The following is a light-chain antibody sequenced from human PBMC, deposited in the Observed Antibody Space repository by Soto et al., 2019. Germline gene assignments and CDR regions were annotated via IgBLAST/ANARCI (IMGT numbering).Light chain of an antibody. CDR1: QYVSNSY. CDR2: GAS. Sequence: EIVLTQSPATLSLSPGERATLSCRASQYVSNSYLAWYQQKPGQAPRLLIYGASSRATAIPDRFSGSGSGTDFTLTISRLEPEDSAVYVCQQYGTSPHTFGQGTKLEIK. V-gene: IGKV3-20*01. J-gene: IGKJ2*01. CDR3: QQYGTSPHT.